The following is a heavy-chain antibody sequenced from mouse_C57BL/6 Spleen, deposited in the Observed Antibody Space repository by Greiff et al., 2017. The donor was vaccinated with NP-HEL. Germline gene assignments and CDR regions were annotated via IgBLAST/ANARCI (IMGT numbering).Heavy chain of an antibody. CDR1: GFTFTDYY. D-gene: IGHD2-4*01. CDR2: IRNKANGYTT. J-gene: IGHJ1*03. V-gene: IGHV7-3*01. Sequence: EVMLVESGGGLVQPGGSLSLSCAASGFTFTDYYMSWVRQPPGKALEWLGFIRNKANGYTTEYSASVKGRFTISRDNSQSILYLQMNALRAEDSATSSCASSLDDYDWYFDFWGTVTTVTVSS. CDR3: ASSLDDYDWYFDF.